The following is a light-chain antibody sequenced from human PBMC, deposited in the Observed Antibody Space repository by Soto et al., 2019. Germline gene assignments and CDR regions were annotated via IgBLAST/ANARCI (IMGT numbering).Light chain of an antibody. J-gene: IGLJ2*01. V-gene: IGLV2-23*01. Sequence: QSVLAQPASVSGSPGQSITISCTGTSSDVGSYNLVSWYQQHPGKAPKLMIYEGSKRPSGVSNRFSGSKSGNTASLTISGLQAEDEAAYYCCSYAGSSTLVFGGGTQLTVL. CDR3: CSYAGSSTLV. CDR2: EGS. CDR1: SSDVGSYNL.